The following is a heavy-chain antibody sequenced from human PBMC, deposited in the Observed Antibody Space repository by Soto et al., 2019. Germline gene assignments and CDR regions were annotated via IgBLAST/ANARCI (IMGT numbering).Heavy chain of an antibody. CDR1: RFTFYCYW. Sequence: GGSLRLSCAASRFTFYCYWMSRVRQAPVKGLECLATINLDASEKNYVEAVKGRFTLSRDNGKNSLYLQMDSLRVEDTAVYYCARDSGYGAGGSMNRYLDYLGHGNLVTVSS. CDR3: ARDSGYGAGGSMNRYLDY. D-gene: IGHD3-10*01. CDR2: INLDASEK. J-gene: IGHJ4*01. V-gene: IGHV3-7*03.